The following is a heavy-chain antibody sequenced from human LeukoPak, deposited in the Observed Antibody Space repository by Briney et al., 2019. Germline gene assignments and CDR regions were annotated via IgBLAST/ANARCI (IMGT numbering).Heavy chain of an antibody. D-gene: IGHD1-26*01. CDR2: ISYDGSNK. V-gene: IGHV3-30*04. CDR3: AREDYWGATNGMDV. Sequence: PGGSLRLSCAASGFTFSSYAMHWVRQAPGKGLEWVAVISYDGSNKYYAGSVKGRFTISRDNSKNTLYLQMNSLRAEDTAVYYCAREDYWGATNGMDVWGQGTTVTVSS. J-gene: IGHJ6*02. CDR1: GFTFSSYA.